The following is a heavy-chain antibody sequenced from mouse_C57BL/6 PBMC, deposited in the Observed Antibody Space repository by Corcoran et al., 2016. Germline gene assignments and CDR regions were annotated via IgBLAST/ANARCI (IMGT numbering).Heavy chain of an antibody. Sequence: DVQLQESGPGLVKPSQSLSLTCSVTGYSITSGYYWNWIRQFPGNKLEWMGYISYDGSNNYNPSLKNRISITRDTSKNQFFLKLNSVTTEDTATYYCARDENYYGSSYVGFAYWGQGTLVTVSA. V-gene: IGHV3-6*01. D-gene: IGHD1-1*01. CDR2: ISYDGSN. CDR3: ARDENYYGSSYVGFAY. CDR1: GYSITSGYY. J-gene: IGHJ3*01.